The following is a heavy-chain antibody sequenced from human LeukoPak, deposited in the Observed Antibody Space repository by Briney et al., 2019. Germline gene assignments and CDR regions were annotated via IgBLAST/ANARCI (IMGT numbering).Heavy chain of an antibody. CDR2: IIPILGIA. CDR1: GGTFSSYT. Sequence: SVKVPCKASGGTFSSYTISWVRQAPGQGLEWMGRIIPILGIANYAQKFQGRVTITADKSTSTAYMELSSLRSEDTAVYYCARPSTVTTNYYYYYGMDVWGQGTTVTASS. D-gene: IGHD4-17*01. V-gene: IGHV1-69*02. CDR3: ARPSTVTTNYYYYYGMDV. J-gene: IGHJ6*02.